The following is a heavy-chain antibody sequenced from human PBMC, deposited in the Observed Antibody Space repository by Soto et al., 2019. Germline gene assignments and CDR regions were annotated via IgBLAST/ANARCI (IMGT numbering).Heavy chain of an antibody. CDR2: IIPIFGTA. J-gene: IGHJ4*02. CDR3: ARGYSSSQSNYDILTRTTHYIDY. V-gene: IGHV1-69*13. CDR1: GGTFSSYA. D-gene: IGHD3-9*01. Sequence: SVKVSCKASGGTFSSYAISWVRQAPGQGLEWMGGIIPIFGTANYAQKFQGRVTITADESTSTAYMELSSLRSEDTAVYYCARGYSSSQSNYDILTRTTHYIDYWGQGTRVTVAS.